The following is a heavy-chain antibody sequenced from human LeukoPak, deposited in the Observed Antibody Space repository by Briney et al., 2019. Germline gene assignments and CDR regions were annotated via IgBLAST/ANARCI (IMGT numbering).Heavy chain of an antibody. J-gene: IGHJ6*03. CDR1: GYTFTGYY. CDR3: ARDGQLWFGEPAYYMDV. D-gene: IGHD3-10*01. CDR2: INPNSGGT. Sequence: GASVKVSCKASGYTFTGYYMHWVRQAPGQGLEWMGWINPNSGGTNCAQKFQGRVTMTRDTSISTAYMELSRLRSDDTAVYYCARDGQLWFGEPAYYMDVWGKGTTVTISS. V-gene: IGHV1-2*02.